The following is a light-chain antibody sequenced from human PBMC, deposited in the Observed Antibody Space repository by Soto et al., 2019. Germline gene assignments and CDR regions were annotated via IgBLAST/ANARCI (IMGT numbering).Light chain of an antibody. Sequence: DIRVTQSASFLSASVGDTVTITCRASQGIRSHLNWYQQKPGRAPQILIYAASELYPGAPSRFSGSGVDTHFSLTITNLQPDDFATYFCQQSYSTPRSFCQGTRLE. CDR3: QQSYSTPRS. V-gene: IGKV1-39*01. J-gene: IGKJ2*03. CDR1: QGIRSH. CDR2: AAS.